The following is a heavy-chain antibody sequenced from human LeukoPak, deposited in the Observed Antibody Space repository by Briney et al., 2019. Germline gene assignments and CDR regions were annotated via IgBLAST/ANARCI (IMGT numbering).Heavy chain of an antibody. D-gene: IGHD2-15*01. CDR2: INQGGSET. Sequence: GGSLRLSCAASGFTFSNSWMTCVRQAPGKGLEWVANINQGGSETYYLDSVKGRFTISRDNAKNSLFLQMNSLRAEDTAVYYCATLRHNYWGQGTLVTVSS. J-gene: IGHJ4*02. CDR1: GFTFSNSW. CDR3: ATLRHNY. V-gene: IGHV3-7*02.